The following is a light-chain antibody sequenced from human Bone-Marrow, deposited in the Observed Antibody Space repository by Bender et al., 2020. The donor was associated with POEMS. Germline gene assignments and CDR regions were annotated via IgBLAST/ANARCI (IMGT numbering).Light chain of an antibody. J-gene: IGLJ2*01. CDR1: NIGTKS. CDR2: DDS. Sequence: SYVLTQPPSVSVAPGQTARITCGGNNIGTKSVHWYQQKPGQAPVVVVSDDSDRPSGIPERFSGSKSGNTATLTISRVEAGNEADYYCQVWDTSSDHVVFGGGTKLTVL. CDR3: QVWDTSSDHVV. V-gene: IGLV3-21*02.